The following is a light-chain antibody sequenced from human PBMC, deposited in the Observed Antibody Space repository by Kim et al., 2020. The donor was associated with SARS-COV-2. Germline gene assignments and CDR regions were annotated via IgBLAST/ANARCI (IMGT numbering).Light chain of an antibody. CDR3: QQYGASPRYT. V-gene: IGKV3-20*01. Sequence: EILLTQSPGTLSLSPGERATLSCRASQSVTSTYLAWYQQKPGQAPRLLIYGESSRASGVPDRFSGSGSGTDFTLTISRLEPEDFAVYYCQQYGASPRYTFGRGTKLEIK. CDR1: QSVTSTY. CDR2: GES. J-gene: IGKJ2*01.